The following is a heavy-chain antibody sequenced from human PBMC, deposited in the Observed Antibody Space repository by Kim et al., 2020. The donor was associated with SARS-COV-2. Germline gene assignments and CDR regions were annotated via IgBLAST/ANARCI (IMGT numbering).Heavy chain of an antibody. J-gene: IGHJ5*02. D-gene: IGHD2-2*01. CDR1: GGSFSGYY. Sequence: SETLSLTCAVYGGSFSGYYWSWIRQPPGKGLEWIGEINHSGSTNYNPSLKSRVTISVDTSKNQFSLKLSSVTAADTAVYYCARRVRCSSTSCYFWFDPWGQGTLVTVSS. CDR3: ARRVRCSSTSCYFWFDP. V-gene: IGHV4-34*01. CDR2: INHSGST.